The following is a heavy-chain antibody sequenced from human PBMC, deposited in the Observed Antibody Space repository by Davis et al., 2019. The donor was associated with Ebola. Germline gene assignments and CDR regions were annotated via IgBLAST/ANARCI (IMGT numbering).Heavy chain of an antibody. CDR3: ARAEYNWNSFAY. CDR2: IRSKANSYAT. J-gene: IGHJ4*02. Sequence: GESLKISCAASGFTFSGSAMHWVRQASGKGLEWVGRIRSKANSYATAYAASVKGRFTISRDDSKNTAYLQMNSLKTEDTAVYYCARAEYNWNSFAYWGQGTLVTVSS. V-gene: IGHV3-73*01. CDR1: GFTFSGSA. D-gene: IGHD1-7*01.